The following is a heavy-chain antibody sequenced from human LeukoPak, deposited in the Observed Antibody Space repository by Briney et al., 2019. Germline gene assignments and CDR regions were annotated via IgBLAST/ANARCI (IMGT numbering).Heavy chain of an antibody. J-gene: IGHJ4*02. Sequence: QAGGSLRLSCAASGFTFSSYEMNWVRQAPGKGLEWVSYISSSGSAIYYADSVKGRFTISRDNAKNSLYLQMNSLRAEDTAVYYCATTTSAQLPIGYWGQGTLVTVSS. CDR1: GFTFSSYE. V-gene: IGHV3-48*03. CDR2: ISSSGSAI. D-gene: IGHD5-18*01. CDR3: ATTTSAQLPIGY.